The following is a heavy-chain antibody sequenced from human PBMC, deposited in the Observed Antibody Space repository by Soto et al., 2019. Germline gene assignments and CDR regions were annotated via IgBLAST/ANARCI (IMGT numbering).Heavy chain of an antibody. Sequence: TSETLSLTCAVSGASISGSHYYWAWLRQSPGKGPEWIGSVFYTGFTSYNPSLESRVSVSVDTSKSQFSLKLSAVTAADTAVYYCATSQKGYNWNYFDHWGQGALVTVS. CDR2: VFYTGFT. CDR3: ATSQKGYNWNYFDH. J-gene: IGHJ4*02. CDR1: GASISGSHYY. V-gene: IGHV4-39*01. D-gene: IGHD1-20*01.